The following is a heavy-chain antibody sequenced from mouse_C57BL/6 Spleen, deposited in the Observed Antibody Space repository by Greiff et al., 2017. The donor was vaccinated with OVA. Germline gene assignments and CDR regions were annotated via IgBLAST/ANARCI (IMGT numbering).Heavy chain of an antibody. D-gene: IGHD1-1*01. CDR1: GYTFTDYY. CDR2: ISPNNGGT. V-gene: IGHV1-26*01. Sequence: EVQLQQSGPELVKPGASVKISCKASGYTFTDYYMNWVKQSHGKSLEWIGDISPNNGGTSYTQKFKGKATLTVDKSSSTAYMELRSLISEGSAVYYGARSYYGSSYLYYAMDYWGQGTSVTVSS. CDR3: ARSYYGSSYLYYAMDY. J-gene: IGHJ4*01.